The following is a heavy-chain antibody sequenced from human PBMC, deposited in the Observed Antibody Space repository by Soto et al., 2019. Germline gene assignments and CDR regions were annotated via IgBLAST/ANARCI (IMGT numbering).Heavy chain of an antibody. V-gene: IGHV3-23*01. J-gene: IGHJ4*02. CDR2: ISGSGGST. Sequence: EVQLLQSGGGLVQPGGSLRLSCAASGFTFSSYVMSWVRQAPGKGLEWVSGISGSGGSTYYADSVKGRFTISRDNSKNTLYLQMNSLRAEDTAVYYCGNRPFIAAAGTGDYWGQGTLVTVSS. D-gene: IGHD6-13*01. CDR3: GNRPFIAAAGTGDY. CDR1: GFTFSSYV.